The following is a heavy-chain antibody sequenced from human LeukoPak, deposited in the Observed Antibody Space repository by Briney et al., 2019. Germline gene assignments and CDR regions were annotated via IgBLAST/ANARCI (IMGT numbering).Heavy chain of an antibody. Sequence: ASVKVSCKASGYTFTSYGISWVRQAPGQGLEWMGGISAYNVNTNYAQKLQGRVTMTTDTSTSTAYTELRSLRSDDTAVYYCARGMTRGRVVEAFDIWGQGTMVTVSS. CDR2: ISAYNVNT. D-gene: IGHD2-15*01. V-gene: IGHV1-18*01. J-gene: IGHJ3*02. CDR3: ARGMTRGRVVEAFDI. CDR1: GYTFTSYG.